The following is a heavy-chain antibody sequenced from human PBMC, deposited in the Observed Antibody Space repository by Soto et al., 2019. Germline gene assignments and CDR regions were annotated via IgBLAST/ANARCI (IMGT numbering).Heavy chain of an antibody. CDR1: GGSFSGYY. V-gene: IGHV4-34*01. CDR2: INHSGST. Sequence: SKTLSLTCAVYGGSFSGYYWSWIRQPPGKGLEWIGEINHSGSTNYNPSLKSRVTISVDTSKSQFSLKLSSVTAADTAVYYCARQRITAAGGSFDYWGQGTLVTVSS. J-gene: IGHJ4*02. D-gene: IGHD6-13*01. CDR3: ARQRITAAGGSFDY.